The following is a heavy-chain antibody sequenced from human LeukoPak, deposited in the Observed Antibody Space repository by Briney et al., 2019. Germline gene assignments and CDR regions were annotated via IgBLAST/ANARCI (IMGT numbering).Heavy chain of an antibody. CDR2: ISGNGGST. CDR1: GFTFSSYA. D-gene: IGHD6-19*01. Sequence: GGSLRLSCALSGFTFSSYAMSWVRDAPGEGLECVLAISGNGGSTYYADSVRGRFTISRDNSKNTLYLQMNSLRAEDTCVYYCAKGSSSGWYLNWGQGTLVTVVS. J-gene: IGHJ4*02. CDR3: AKGSSSGWYLN. V-gene: IGHV3-23*01.